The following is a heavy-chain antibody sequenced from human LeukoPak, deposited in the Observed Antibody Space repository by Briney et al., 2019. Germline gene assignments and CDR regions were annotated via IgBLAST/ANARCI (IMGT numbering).Heavy chain of an antibody. D-gene: IGHD3-22*01. V-gene: IGHV1-2*02. J-gene: IGHJ5*02. CDR1: GYTFTDYY. CDR3: ARDYYHSSGIPNWFDP. Sequence: GASVTVSCMASGYTFTDYYMHWVRQAPGQGLEWMGWINPSSGVTNSAHKFQGRVTMTRDTSISTAYMELRRLRSDDTAVYYCARDYYHSSGIPNWFDPWGQGTLVTVSS. CDR2: INPSSGVT.